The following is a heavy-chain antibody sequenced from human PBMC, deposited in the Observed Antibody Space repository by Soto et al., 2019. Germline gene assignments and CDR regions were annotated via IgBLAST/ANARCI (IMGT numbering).Heavy chain of an antibody. CDR2: IYPGDSDT. CDR1: GYSFTSYW. V-gene: IGHV5-51*01. J-gene: IGHJ3*02. D-gene: IGHD3-9*01. CDR3: ARRTLRYFDWLTDAFDI. Sequence: EVQLVQSGAEVKKPGESLKISCKGSGYSFTSYWIGWVRQMPGKGLEWMGIIYPGDSDTRYSPSFQGQVTISADKSISTAYLQWSSLKASDTAMYYCARRTLRYFDWLTDAFDIWGQGTMVTVSS.